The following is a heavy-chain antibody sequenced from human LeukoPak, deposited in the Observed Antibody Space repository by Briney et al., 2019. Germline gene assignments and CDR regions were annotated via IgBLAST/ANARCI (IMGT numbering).Heavy chain of an antibody. CDR3: ARVIVVVPAAIVLYYYYYMDV. V-gene: IGHV4-59*01. CDR2: IYYSGST. D-gene: IGHD2-2*01. J-gene: IGHJ6*03. Sequence: SETLSLTCTVSGGSISSYYWSWIRQPPGKGLEWIGYIYYSGSTNYNPSLKSRVTISVDTSKNQFSLKLSSVTAADTAVYYCARVIVVVPAAIVLYYYYYMDVWGKGTTVTISS. CDR1: GGSISSYY.